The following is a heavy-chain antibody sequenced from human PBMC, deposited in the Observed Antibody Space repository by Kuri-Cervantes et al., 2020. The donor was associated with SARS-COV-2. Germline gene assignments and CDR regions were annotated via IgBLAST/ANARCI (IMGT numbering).Heavy chain of an antibody. V-gene: IGHV1-69*04. CDR2: IIPIFGIA. D-gene: IGHD6-13*01. Sequence: SVKISCKASGGTFSSYAISWVRQAPGQGREWMGRIIPIFGIANYAQKFQGRVTITADKSTSTAYMELSSLRSEDTAVYYCARDAAADNLSDYWGQGTLVTVSS. CDR1: GGTFSSYA. CDR3: ARDAAADNLSDY. J-gene: IGHJ4*02.